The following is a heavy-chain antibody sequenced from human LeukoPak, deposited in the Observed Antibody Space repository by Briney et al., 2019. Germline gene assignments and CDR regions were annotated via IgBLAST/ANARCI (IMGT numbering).Heavy chain of an antibody. Sequence: KASETLSLTCTVSGGSVSGRSYFWGWIRQPPGKGLEWIVSIYYSGSSYYNPSLKSRVTISVDTSKNQFSLRLSSVTAADTAVYYCASHPSDIVVGPAGRKVRDAFDIWGQGTMVTVSS. CDR1: GGSVSGRSYF. CDR3: ASHPSDIVVGPAGRKVRDAFDI. V-gene: IGHV4-39*01. CDR2: IYYSGSS. J-gene: IGHJ3*02. D-gene: IGHD2-2*01.